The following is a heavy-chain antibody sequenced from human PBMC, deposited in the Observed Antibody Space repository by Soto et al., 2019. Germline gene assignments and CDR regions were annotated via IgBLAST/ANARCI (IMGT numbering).Heavy chain of an antibody. CDR1: GDSVSSNSAA. D-gene: IGHD2-15*01. J-gene: IGHJ6*02. CDR3: AREEQIVVVVAATPDYYYGMDV. CDR2: TYYRSKWYN. Sequence: SQTLSLTCAISGDSVSSNSAAWNWIRQSPSRGLEWLGRTYYRSKWYNDYAVSVKSRITINPDTSKNQFSLQLNSVTPEDTAVYYCAREEQIVVVVAATPDYYYGMDVWGQGTTVTVSS. V-gene: IGHV6-1*01.